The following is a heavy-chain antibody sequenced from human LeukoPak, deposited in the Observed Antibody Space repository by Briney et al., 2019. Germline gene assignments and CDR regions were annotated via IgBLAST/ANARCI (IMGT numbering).Heavy chain of an antibody. J-gene: IGHJ4*02. CDR3: ARGRNSYGLPWDY. Sequence: GGSLRLSCAASGFTFSSYWMSWVRQAPGKGLEWVANIKQDGSETYYADSVKGRFTISRDNAKNSLYLQMNSLRAEDTAVYYCARGRNSYGLPWDYWGQGTLVTVSS. V-gene: IGHV3-7*03. CDR1: GFTFSSYW. CDR2: IKQDGSET. D-gene: IGHD5-18*01.